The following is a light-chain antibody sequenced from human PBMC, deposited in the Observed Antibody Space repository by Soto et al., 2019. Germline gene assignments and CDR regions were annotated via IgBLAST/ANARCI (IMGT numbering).Light chain of an antibody. CDR3: QSYDNSLNTIL. Sequence: QSVLTQPPSVSGAPGQRVTVSCTGTSSNIGAGFDVHWYQQIPGTAPKLLIFGNTNRPSGVPDRFSGARSGASASLAISEPQADDDAIYYCQSYDNSLNTILFGGGTQLTVL. CDR1: SSNIGAGFD. CDR2: GNT. V-gene: IGLV1-40*01. J-gene: IGLJ2*01.